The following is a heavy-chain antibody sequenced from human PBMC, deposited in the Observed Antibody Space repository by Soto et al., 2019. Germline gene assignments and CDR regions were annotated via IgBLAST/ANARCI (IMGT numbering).Heavy chain of an antibody. D-gene: IGHD5-12*01. CDR3: ARDRGDGYNNI. V-gene: IGHV1-69*08. CDR2: IIPILGIA. J-gene: IGHJ3*02. CDR1: GGTFSSYT. Sequence: QVQLVQSGAEVKKPGSSVKVSCKASGGTFSSYTISWVRQAPGQGPEWMGRIIPILGIANYAQKFQGRVTITADKSTSTAYMELSSLRSEDTAVYSCARDRGDGYNNIWGQGTMVTVSS.